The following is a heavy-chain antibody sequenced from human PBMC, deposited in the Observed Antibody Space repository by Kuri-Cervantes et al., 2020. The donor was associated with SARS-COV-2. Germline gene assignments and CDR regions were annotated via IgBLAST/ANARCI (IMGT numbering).Heavy chain of an antibody. CDR1: GFIFSDYA. D-gene: IGHD3-16*01. J-gene: IGHJ6*03. CDR3: ARGAANYYYMDV. Sequence: GGSLRLSCEASGFIFSDYAMDWVRQAPGKGLEWVAIISFDGRNTKFADSVKGRFSISRDNSKNTVSLHMNSLRAEDTAMYYCARGAANYYYMDVWGKGTTVTVSS. V-gene: IGHV3-30*04. CDR2: ISFDGRNT.